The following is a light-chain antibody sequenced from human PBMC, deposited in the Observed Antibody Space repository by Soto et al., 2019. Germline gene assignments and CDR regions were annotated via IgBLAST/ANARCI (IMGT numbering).Light chain of an antibody. J-gene: IGKJ4*01. Sequence: DIVMTQSPLSLPVTPGEPASISCRSSQSLLHSSGYNYVDWYLQKPGQSPQLLIHLGSTRASGVPDRFSGSGSGTDFTLKISRVEAEDVGVYYCMQALQTPLTFGGGTRVEIE. V-gene: IGKV2-28*01. CDR1: QSLLHSSGYNY. CDR3: MQALQTPLT. CDR2: LGS.